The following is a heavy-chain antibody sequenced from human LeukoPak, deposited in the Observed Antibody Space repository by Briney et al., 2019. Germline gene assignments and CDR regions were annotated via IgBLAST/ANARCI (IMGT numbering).Heavy chain of an antibody. J-gene: IGHJ4*02. V-gene: IGHV4-34*01. Sequence: SETLSLTCAVYGGSFSGYYWSWIRQPPGKGLEWIGEINHRGSTNYNPSLKSRVTISVDTSKNQFSLKLSSVTAADTAVYYCASNTGTVFDYWGQGALVTVSS. CDR3: ASNTGTVFDY. CDR1: GGSFSGYY. CDR2: INHRGST. D-gene: IGHD7-27*01.